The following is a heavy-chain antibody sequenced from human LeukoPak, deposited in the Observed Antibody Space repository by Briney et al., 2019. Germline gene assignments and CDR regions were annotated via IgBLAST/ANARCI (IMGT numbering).Heavy chain of an antibody. CDR1: GFTFSSYA. J-gene: IGHJ4*02. V-gene: IGHV3-23*01. Sequence: GSLGLSCAASGFTFSSYAMSWVRQAPGKGLEWVSAISGSGGSTYYADSVKGRFTISRDNSKNTLYLQMNSLRAEDTAVYYCAKVSYSYYYDSSGTRGYFDYWGQGTLVTVSS. CDR2: ISGSGGST. CDR3: AKVSYSYYYDSSGTRGYFDY. D-gene: IGHD3-22*01.